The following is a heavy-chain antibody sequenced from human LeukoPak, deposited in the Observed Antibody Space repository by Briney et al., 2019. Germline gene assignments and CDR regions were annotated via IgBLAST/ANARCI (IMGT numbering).Heavy chain of an antibody. J-gene: IGHJ4*02. CDR2: ISGSGGST. CDR3: AKSGYNRFDY. D-gene: IGHD5-24*01. CDR1: GFTFSSYD. V-gene: IGHV3-23*01. Sequence: PGGSLRLSCAPSGFTFSSYDMSWVRQAPGKGLECVSAISGSGGSTYYADSVKGRFTISRDNSKNTLILQMNSLRAEDTAVYYCAKSGYNRFDYWGQGILVTVSS.